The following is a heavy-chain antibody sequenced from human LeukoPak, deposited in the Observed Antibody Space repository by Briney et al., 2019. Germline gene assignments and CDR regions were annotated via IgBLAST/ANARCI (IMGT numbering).Heavy chain of an antibody. V-gene: IGHV1-3*01. CDR3: GRGSWNYESLDY. J-gene: IGHJ4*02. CDR2: INAGNGNT. D-gene: IGHD1-7*01. CDR1: GYTFTSYA. Sequence: EASVKVSCTASGYTFTSYAMHWVRQAPGQRLEWMGWINAGNGNTKYSQKFQGRVTITRDTSASTAYMELSSLRSEDTAVYYCGRGSWNYESLDYWGQGTLVTVSS.